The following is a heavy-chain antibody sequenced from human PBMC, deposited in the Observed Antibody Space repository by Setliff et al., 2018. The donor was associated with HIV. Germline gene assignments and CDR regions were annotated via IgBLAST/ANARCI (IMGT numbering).Heavy chain of an antibody. J-gene: IGHJ6*03. CDR2: INHSGKT. CDR1: GGSFSGYY. Sequence: PSETLSLTCAVYGGSFSGYYWTWIRQPPGKGLEWIGDINHSGKTNYNRSLKSRVTISLDTSKNQFSLKLSSVTAADTAVYYCARGLGDYGSGSYWIYYYYYMDVWGKGTTVTVSS. D-gene: IGHD3-10*01. V-gene: IGHV4-34*01. CDR3: ARGLGDYGSGSYWIYYYYYMDV.